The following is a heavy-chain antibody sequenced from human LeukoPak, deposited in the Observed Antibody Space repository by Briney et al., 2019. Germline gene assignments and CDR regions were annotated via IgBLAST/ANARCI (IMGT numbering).Heavy chain of an antibody. CDR3: ARASDTLRGIMSYFDY. J-gene: IGHJ4*02. D-gene: IGHD3-10*01. CDR1: GFTFSSYS. V-gene: IGHV3-21*01. Sequence: GGSLRLSCAASGFTFSSYSMNWVRQAPGKGLEWVSSISSSSSYIYYADSVKGRFTISRDNAKNSLYLQMNSLRAEDTAVYYCARASDTLRGIMSYFDYWGQGTLVTVSS. CDR2: ISSSSSYI.